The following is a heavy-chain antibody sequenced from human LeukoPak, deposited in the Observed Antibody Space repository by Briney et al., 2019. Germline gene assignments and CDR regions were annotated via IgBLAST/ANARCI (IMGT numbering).Heavy chain of an antibody. V-gene: IGHV3-11*01. Sequence: PGGSLRLSCAASGFTFSDYYMSWIRQAPGKGLEWVSYISSSGSTIYYADSVKGRFTISRDNAKNSLYLQMSSLRAEDTAVYYCARRIAAAPGLESYGMDVWGKGTTVTVSS. CDR2: ISSSGSTI. D-gene: IGHD6-13*01. CDR1: GFTFSDYY. J-gene: IGHJ6*04. CDR3: ARRIAAAPGLESYGMDV.